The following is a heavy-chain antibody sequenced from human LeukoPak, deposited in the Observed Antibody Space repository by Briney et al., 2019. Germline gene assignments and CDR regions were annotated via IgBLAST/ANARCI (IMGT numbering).Heavy chain of an antibody. D-gene: IGHD3-10*01. CDR3: ARGRRALWFGESYYFDY. CDR1: GGSFSGYY. Sequence: PSETLSLTCAVYGGSFSGYYWSWIRQPPGKGLEWIGEINHSGSTNYNPSLKSRVTISVDTSKNQFSLKLSSVTAADTAVYYCARGRRALWFGESYYFDYWGQGTLVTVSS. CDR2: INHSGST. J-gene: IGHJ4*02. V-gene: IGHV4-34*01.